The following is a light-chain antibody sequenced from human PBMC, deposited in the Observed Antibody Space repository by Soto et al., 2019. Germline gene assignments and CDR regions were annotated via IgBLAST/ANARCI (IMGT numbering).Light chain of an antibody. J-gene: IGKJ5*01. CDR2: DAS. Sequence: EIVLTQSPATLSVSPGERATLSCRASQSVTSSLAWYHQKPGHAPRLLIYDASNSTTGIPARFSGSGSGTDFTLTISSLEPEDFAVYYCQQRSNWRITFGQGTRLEI. CDR3: QQRSNWRIT. V-gene: IGKV3-11*01. CDR1: QSVTSS.